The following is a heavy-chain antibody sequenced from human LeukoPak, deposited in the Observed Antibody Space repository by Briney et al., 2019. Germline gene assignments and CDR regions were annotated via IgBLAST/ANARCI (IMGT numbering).Heavy chain of an antibody. D-gene: IGHD6-19*01. V-gene: IGHV3-30*18. CDR3: AKAESGWETDGCDI. CDR2: ISYDGSNK. Sequence: GGSLRLSCAASGFTFSSYGMHWVRQAPGKGLEWVAVISYDGSNKYYADSVKGRFTISRDNSKNTLYLQMNSLRAEDTAVYYCAKAESGWETDGCDIWGQGTMVTVSS. CDR1: GFTFSSYG. J-gene: IGHJ3*02.